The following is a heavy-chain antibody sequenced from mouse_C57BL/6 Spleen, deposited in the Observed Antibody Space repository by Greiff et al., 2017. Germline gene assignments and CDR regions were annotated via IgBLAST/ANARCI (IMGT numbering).Heavy chain of an antibody. Sequence: EVKLMESEGGLVQPGSSMKLSCTASGFTFSDYYMAWVRQVPEKGLEWVANINYDGSSTYYLDSLKSRFIISRDNAKNILYLQMSSLKSEDTATYYCARENGYYVDYYAMDYWGQGTSVTVSS. CDR3: ARENGYYVDYYAMDY. CDR1: GFTFSDYY. V-gene: IGHV5-16*01. CDR2: INYDGSST. D-gene: IGHD2-3*01. J-gene: IGHJ4*01.